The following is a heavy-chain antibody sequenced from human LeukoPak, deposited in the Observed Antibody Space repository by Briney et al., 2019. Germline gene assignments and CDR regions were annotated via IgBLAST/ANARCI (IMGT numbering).Heavy chain of an antibody. CDR2: ISGSGGNT. V-gene: IGHV3-23*01. J-gene: IGHJ1*01. Sequence: GGSLRLSCAASGLTFSSYAMSWVRQAPGKGLEWVSAISGSGGNTYYADSVKGRFTISRDNSKNTLYLQMNSLKTEDTAVYYCTTDPRDWGQGTLVTVSS. CDR1: GLTFSSYA. CDR3: TTDPRD.